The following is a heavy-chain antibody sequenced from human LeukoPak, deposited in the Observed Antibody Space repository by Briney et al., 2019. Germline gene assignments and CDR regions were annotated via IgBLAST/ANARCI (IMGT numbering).Heavy chain of an antibody. V-gene: IGHV4-34*01. J-gene: IGHJ4*02. CDR2: INHSGST. CDR1: GGSFSGYY. Sequence: SSETLSLTCAVYGGSFSGYYWSWIRQPPGKGLEWIGEINHSGSTNYNPSLKSRVTISVDTSKNQFSLKLSSVTAADTAVYYCARYYDSSGYYYSGENYWGQGTLVTVSS. CDR3: ARYYDSSGYYYSGENY. D-gene: IGHD3-22*01.